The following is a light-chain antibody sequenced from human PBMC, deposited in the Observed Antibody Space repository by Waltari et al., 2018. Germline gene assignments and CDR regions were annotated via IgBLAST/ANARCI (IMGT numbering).Light chain of an antibody. CDR2: DAS. Sequence: DILLTQSPSTLSASVGDRVTITCRASQTITRWLAWYQQKPGKAPNPLILDASSLANGVPSRFSGSGSGTEFTLSISSLQPDDFATYYCQQYNSYSPWTFGPGTKVEIK. CDR3: QQYNSYSPWT. V-gene: IGKV1-5*01. CDR1: QTITRW. J-gene: IGKJ1*01.